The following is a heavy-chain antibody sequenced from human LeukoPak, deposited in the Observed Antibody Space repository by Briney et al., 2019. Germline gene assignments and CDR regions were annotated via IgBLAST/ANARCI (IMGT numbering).Heavy chain of an antibody. CDR1: GYTFTSYG. Sequence: ASVKVSCKASGYTFTSYGISWVRQAPGQGLEWIGWISAYNGNTNYAQKLQGRVTMTTDTSTSTAYMELRSLRSDDTAVYYCARDTRPEIGGFLNWFDPWGQGTLVTVSS. V-gene: IGHV1-18*01. CDR3: ARDTRPEIGGFLNWFDP. D-gene: IGHD6-6*01. CDR2: ISAYNGNT. J-gene: IGHJ5*02.